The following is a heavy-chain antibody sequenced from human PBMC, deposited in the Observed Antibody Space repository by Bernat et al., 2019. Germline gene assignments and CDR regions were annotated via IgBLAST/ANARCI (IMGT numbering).Heavy chain of an antibody. CDR2: ISGSGGST. Sequence: EVQLLESGGGLVQPGGSLRLSCAASGFTFSSYAMSWVRQAPGKGLEWVSAISGSGGSTYYADYVKGRFTISRDNSKNTLYLQMNSLRAEDAAVYYCAKDSPPWFGELKFDYWGQGTLVTVSS. V-gene: IGHV3-23*01. CDR3: AKDSPPWFGELKFDY. D-gene: IGHD3-10*01. CDR1: GFTFSSYA. J-gene: IGHJ4*02.